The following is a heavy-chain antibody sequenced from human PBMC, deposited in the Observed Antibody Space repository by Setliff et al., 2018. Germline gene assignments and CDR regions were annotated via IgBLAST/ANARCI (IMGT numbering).Heavy chain of an antibody. V-gene: IGHV3-30*18. CDR2: ISDAGSI. CDR3: VKGTNVVMVYTGFDH. J-gene: IGHJ4*01. D-gene: IGHD2-8*01. CDR1: GFTLSNHG. Sequence: GGSLRLSCAASGFTLSNHGMHWVRHAPGKGLEWVALISDAGSIHLADSVKVRFTISRDNSKNTLFLQMSSLRAADTAVYYCVKGTNVVMVYTGFDHWGQGTLVTVSS.